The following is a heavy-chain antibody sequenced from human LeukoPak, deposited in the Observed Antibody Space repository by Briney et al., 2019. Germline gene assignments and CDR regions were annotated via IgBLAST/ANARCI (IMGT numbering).Heavy chain of an antibody. CDR1: AYSISSGYY. Sequence: TPSETLSLTCTVSAYSISSGYYWGWIRQPPGKGLEWIGSIYHSGSTSYNPSHKSRVTISVDTSKNQFSLKLSSVTAADTAVYYCARESRTSSSFDYWGQGTLVTVSS. CDR2: IYHSGST. D-gene: IGHD6-13*01. J-gene: IGHJ4*02. V-gene: IGHV4-38-2*02. CDR3: ARESRTSSSFDY.